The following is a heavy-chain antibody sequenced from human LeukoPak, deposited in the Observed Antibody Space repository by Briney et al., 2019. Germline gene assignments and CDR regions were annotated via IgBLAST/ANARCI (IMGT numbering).Heavy chain of an antibody. V-gene: IGHV4-38-2*01. J-gene: IGHJ4*02. CDR2: IYHSGST. CDR1: GYSISSGYY. CDR3: ARGTIRSYFDY. D-gene: IGHD4-17*01. Sequence: PSETLSLTCAVSGYSISSGYYWGWIRQPPGKGLEWIGSIYHSGSTYYNPSLNSRVTISVDTSKNQFSLKLSSVTAADTAVYYCARGTIRSYFDYWGQGTQVTVSS.